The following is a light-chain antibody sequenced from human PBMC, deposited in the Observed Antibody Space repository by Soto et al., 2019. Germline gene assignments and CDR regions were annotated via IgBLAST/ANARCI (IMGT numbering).Light chain of an antibody. V-gene: IGLV2-11*01. CDR2: DVS. CDR1: SSDVGGYNY. J-gene: IGLJ2*01. Sequence: QSALTQPRSVSGSPGLSVTISCTGTSSDVGGYNYVSWYQQHPGKAPKLMIYDVSKRPSGVPDRFSGSKSGNTASLTISGLQAEDEADYYCCSYAGSYTPVFGGGTKLTVL. CDR3: CSYAGSYTPV.